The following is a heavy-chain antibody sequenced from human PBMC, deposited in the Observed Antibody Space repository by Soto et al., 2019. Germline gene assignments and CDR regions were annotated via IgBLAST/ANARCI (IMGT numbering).Heavy chain of an antibody. D-gene: IGHD1-26*01. CDR3: AKTVTGGDHQARIKWGYYCYGMDV. J-gene: IGHJ6*02. V-gene: IGHV3-23*01. Sequence: EAPLLESGGVLLQPGGSLRLSCAASGFTFSSYAMSWVRQAPGTRLEWVSAISGSGGSTYYADSVKGRFTISRDNSKNPPDLQMNSLSAEDTAVYYCAKTVTGGDHQARIKWGYYCYGMDVWGQGTTVTVSS. CDR2: ISGSGGST. CDR1: GFTFSSYA.